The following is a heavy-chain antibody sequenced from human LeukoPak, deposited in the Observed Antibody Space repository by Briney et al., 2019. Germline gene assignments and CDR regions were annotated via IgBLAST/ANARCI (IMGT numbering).Heavy chain of an antibody. D-gene: IGHD3-3*01. V-gene: IGHV3-23*01. Sequence: PGGSLRLSCAASGSTFSSYAMSWVRQAPGKGLEWVSGISGSGGSTYYADSVKGRFTISRDNSKNILYLQMNSLRAEDTAVYYCAKDYSGFRITIFGVALSDYWGQGTLVTVSS. CDR2: ISGSGGST. J-gene: IGHJ4*02. CDR1: GSTFSSYA. CDR3: AKDYSGFRITIFGVALSDY.